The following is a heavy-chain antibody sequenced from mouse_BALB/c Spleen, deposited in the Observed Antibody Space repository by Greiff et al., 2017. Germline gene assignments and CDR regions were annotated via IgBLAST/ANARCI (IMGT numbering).Heavy chain of an antibody. Sequence: VQLQQSGAELVKPGASVKLSCKASGYTFTSYYMYWVKQRPGQGLEWIGEINPSNGGTNFNEKFKSKATLTVDKSSSTAYMQLSSLTSEDSAVYYCTRGNYAHFDYWGQGTTLTVSS. D-gene: IGHD1-1*01. CDR2: INPSNGGT. J-gene: IGHJ2*01. CDR3: TRGNYAHFDY. CDR1: GYTFTSYY. V-gene: IGHV1S81*02.